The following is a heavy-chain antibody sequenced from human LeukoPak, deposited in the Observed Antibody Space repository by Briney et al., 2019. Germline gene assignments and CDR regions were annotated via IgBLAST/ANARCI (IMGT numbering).Heavy chain of an antibody. Sequence: TPSETLSLTCTVSGASINTAAYYWTWIRQPAGKGLEWIGRLNTGGSTTYNPSLKSRVTISVDTSKNQFSLNLTSMTAADTAVYYCAKDSAGGYYGSSGFGSYYYMDVWGTGTTVTVSS. CDR3: AKDSAGGYYGSSGFGSYYYMDV. CDR2: LNTGGST. CDR1: GASINTAAYY. J-gene: IGHJ6*03. V-gene: IGHV4-61*02. D-gene: IGHD3-22*01.